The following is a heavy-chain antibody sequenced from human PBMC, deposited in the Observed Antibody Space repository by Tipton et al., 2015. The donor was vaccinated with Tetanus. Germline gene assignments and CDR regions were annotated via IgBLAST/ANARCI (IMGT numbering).Heavy chain of an antibody. D-gene: IGHD1-26*01. CDR3: ARGMGAYLN. J-gene: IGHJ4*02. Sequence: TLSLTCSVSGGSMGTNHWVWIRQAPGKRLESIGYIYSTGATKYNPSLESRVRISIDTSKSQFSMRLSSATVADTAVYYCARGMGAYLNWGQGTLVTVS. CDR1: GGSMGTNH. CDR2: IYSTGAT. V-gene: IGHV4-59*01.